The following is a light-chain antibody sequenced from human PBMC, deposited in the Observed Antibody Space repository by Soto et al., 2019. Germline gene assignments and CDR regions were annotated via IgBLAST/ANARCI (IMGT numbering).Light chain of an antibody. CDR1: ESVTTY. Sequence: IVLPRSPATLSLSPGSRCPLSGRASESVTTYLAWYQQKPGQAPRLLVYDVSNRATGIPARFSGGGSGTDFTLTISNLEPEDFAVYYCQQRSDWPWTFGQGTKVDIK. CDR3: QQRSDWPWT. CDR2: DVS. J-gene: IGKJ1*01. V-gene: IGKV3-11*01.